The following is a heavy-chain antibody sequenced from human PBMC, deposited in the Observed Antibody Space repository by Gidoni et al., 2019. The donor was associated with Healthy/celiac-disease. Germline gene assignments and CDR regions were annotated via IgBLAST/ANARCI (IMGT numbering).Heavy chain of an antibody. V-gene: IGHV3-30-3*01. CDR3: ARDPLRHVTATAHDAFDI. D-gene: IGHD2-21*02. CDR1: GFTFSRYA. Sequence: QVQLVESGGGVVQPGRSLRLSCAASGFTFSRYAMHWVRQAPGKGLGWVAVISYDGSNKYYADSVKGRFTISRDNSKNTLYLQMNSLRAEDTAVYYCARDPLRHVTATAHDAFDIWGQGTMVTVSS. J-gene: IGHJ3*02. CDR2: ISYDGSNK.